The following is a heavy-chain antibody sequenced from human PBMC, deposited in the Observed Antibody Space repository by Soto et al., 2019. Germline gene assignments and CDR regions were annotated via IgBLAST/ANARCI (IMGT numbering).Heavy chain of an antibody. CDR1: GFTFSDYY. CDR2: ISSSSSYT. D-gene: IGHD2-15*01. V-gene: IGHV3-11*05. Sequence: PGGSLRLSCAASGFTFSDYYMSWIRQAPGKGLEWVSYISSSSSYTNYADSVKGRFTISRDNAKNSLYLQMYSLRAEDTAVYYCARDPHTKLLLSPLDYYYGMDVWGQGTTVTSP. CDR3: ARDPHTKLLLSPLDYYYGMDV. J-gene: IGHJ6*02.